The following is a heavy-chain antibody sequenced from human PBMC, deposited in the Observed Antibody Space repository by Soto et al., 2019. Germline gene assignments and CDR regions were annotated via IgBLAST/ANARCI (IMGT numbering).Heavy chain of an antibody. J-gene: IGHJ6*02. Sequence: PGESLKISCKGSGYSFTSYWIGWVRQMPGKGLECMGIIYPGDSDTRYSPSFQGQVTISADKSISTAYLQWSSLKASDTAMYYCARTAADGKYYYGLDVWGQGTTVTSP. V-gene: IGHV5-51*01. D-gene: IGHD6-13*01. CDR2: IYPGDSDT. CDR1: GYSFTSYW. CDR3: ARTAADGKYYYGLDV.